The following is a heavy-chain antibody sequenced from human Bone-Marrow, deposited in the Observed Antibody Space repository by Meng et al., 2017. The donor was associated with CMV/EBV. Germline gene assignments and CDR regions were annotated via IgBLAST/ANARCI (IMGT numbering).Heavy chain of an antibody. Sequence: GESLKISCAASGFTFSSYSMNWVRQAPGKGLEWVSSISSSSSYIYYADSVKGRFTISRDNAKNSLYLQMNSLRAEDTAVYYCARYLSFGPSPPKNAFDIWGQGTMVAVSS. J-gene: IGHJ3*02. CDR3: ARYLSFGPSPPKNAFDI. CDR1: GFTFSSYS. D-gene: IGHD3-10*01. V-gene: IGHV3-21*04. CDR2: ISSSSSYI.